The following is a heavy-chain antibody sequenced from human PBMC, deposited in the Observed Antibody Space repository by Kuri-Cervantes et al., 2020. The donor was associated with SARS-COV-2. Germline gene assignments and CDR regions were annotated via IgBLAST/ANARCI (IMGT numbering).Heavy chain of an antibody. V-gene: IGHV3-30*18. D-gene: IGHD2-21*01. CDR1: GFNFSRTD. Sequence: GGSLRLSCAASGFNFSRTDMHWVRQAPGKGLEWVAVISHDGKNKKCIASGKGRFTISRDNSQNTLYLHMKSLRSEDTAMYYCAKDRVGVQDFWGQGTLVTASS. CDR3: AKDRVGVQDF. CDR2: ISHDGKNK. J-gene: IGHJ4*02.